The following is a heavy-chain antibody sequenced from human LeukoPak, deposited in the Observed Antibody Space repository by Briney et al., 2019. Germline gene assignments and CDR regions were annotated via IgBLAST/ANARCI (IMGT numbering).Heavy chain of an antibody. CDR2: ITSSSST. CDR1: GFTFSSYS. CDR3: ARVGFYDFWSGINFFDY. J-gene: IGHJ4*02. Sequence: GGSLRLSRAASGFTFSSYSVNWVRQAPGKGLEWVSSITSSSSTYYSDSVKGRFTISRDKAKNSLYLQMNSLRVEDTAVYYCARVGFYDFWSGINFFDYWGQGTLVTVSS. D-gene: IGHD3-3*01. V-gene: IGHV3-21*01.